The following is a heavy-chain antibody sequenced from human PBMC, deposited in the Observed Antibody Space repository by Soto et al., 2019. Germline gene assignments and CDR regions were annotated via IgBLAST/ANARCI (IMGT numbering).Heavy chain of an antibody. CDR1: GFVFSDSA. V-gene: IGHV3-73*02. CDR3: ASRRDWTAVDRFDH. J-gene: IGHJ4*02. Sequence: EVQLVENGGALVQPGGSLRVSCEGSGFVFSDSAIHWDRQASGKGLEWVGSIRNKTNNSATAYNGAVTGRFTISRDDSKKTVYLQRNKLKLDDTGLYYCASRRDWTAVDRFDHWGQGTLVTVSS. D-gene: IGHD5-18*01. CDR2: IRNKTNNSAT.